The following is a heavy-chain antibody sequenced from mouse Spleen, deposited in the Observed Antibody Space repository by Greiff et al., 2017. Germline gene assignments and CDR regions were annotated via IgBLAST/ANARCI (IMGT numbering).Heavy chain of an antibody. CDR3: ARWGFITTVVAYFDY. CDR1: GYTFTSYW. D-gene: IGHD1-1*01. J-gene: IGHJ2*01. CDR2: IDPSDSET. V-gene: IGHV1-52*01. Sequence: QVQLQQPGAELVRPGSSVKLSCKASGYTFTSYWMHWVKQRPIQGLEWIGNIDPSDSETHYNQKFKDKATLTVDKSSSTAYMQLSSLTSEDSAVYYCARWGFITTVVAYFDYWGQGTTLTVSS.